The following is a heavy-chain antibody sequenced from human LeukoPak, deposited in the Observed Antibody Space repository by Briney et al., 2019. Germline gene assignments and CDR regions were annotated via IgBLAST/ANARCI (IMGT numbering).Heavy chain of an antibody. Sequence: GGSLRLSCAASGFXFSSYEINWVRQAPGKGLEWVSYISSSSNTMYYADSVKGRFTISRDNAKNSLYLQMNSLRDEDTAVYYCARGGSGNFYYWGQGTLVTVSS. CDR3: ARGGSGNFYY. CDR1: GFXFSSYE. V-gene: IGHV3-48*03. J-gene: IGHJ4*02. CDR2: ISSSSNTM. D-gene: IGHD1-26*01.